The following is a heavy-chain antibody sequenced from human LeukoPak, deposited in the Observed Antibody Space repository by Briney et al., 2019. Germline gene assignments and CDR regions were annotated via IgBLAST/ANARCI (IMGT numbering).Heavy chain of an antibody. Sequence: GGSLRLSCAASGSYWMHWVRQAPGKGLVWVSHINSDGSWTSYADSVKGRFTISKDNAKNTVYLQMYNLRAEDTAVYYCVSFYETYWGRGTLVTVSS. D-gene: IGHD2/OR15-2a*01. V-gene: IGHV3-74*01. CDR3: VSFYETY. J-gene: IGHJ4*02. CDR2: INSDGSWT. CDR1: GSYW.